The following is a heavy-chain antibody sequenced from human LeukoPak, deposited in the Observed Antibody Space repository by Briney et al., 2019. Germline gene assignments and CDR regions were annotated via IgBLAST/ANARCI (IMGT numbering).Heavy chain of an antibody. CDR1: GGSISSSSYY. D-gene: IGHD3-10*01. Sequence: SETLSLTCTVSGGSISSSSYYWGWIRQPPGKGLECIGSIYYSGSTYYNPSLKSRVTISVDTSKNQFSLKLSSVTAADTAVYYCARAKGSGSYPLANYYYYGMDVWGQGTTVTVSS. V-gene: IGHV4-39*07. J-gene: IGHJ6*02. CDR2: IYYSGST. CDR3: ARAKGSGSYPLANYYYYGMDV.